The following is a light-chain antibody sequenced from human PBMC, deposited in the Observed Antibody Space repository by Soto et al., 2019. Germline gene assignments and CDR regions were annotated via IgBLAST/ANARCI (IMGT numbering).Light chain of an antibody. V-gene: IGKV3-15*01. Sequence: IVLTQSPATLSLSPGKRATLSCRASQSVSSNLAWYQQKPGQAPRLLIYGVSTRATGIPARFSGSGSGTEFTLTISSLQSEDFAVYYCQQYNNWPPITFGQGTRLEIK. CDR1: QSVSSN. CDR3: QQYNNWPPIT. CDR2: GVS. J-gene: IGKJ5*01.